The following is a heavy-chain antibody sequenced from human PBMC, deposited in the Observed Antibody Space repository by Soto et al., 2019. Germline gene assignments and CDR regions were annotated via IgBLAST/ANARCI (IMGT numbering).Heavy chain of an antibody. CDR3: ARAHRDLQKLVHYYYGMDV. J-gene: IGHJ6*02. V-gene: IGHV3-23*01. CDR2: ISGSGDST. CDR1: GFTFSSYA. Sequence: GGSLRLSCVGSGFTFSSYAMSWVRQAPGKGLEWVSAISGSGDSTYYADSVKGRFTISRDNSKNTLYLQMNRLRVEDTAVYYCARAHRDLQKLVHYYYGMDVWGQGTTVTVSS. D-gene: IGHD6-13*01.